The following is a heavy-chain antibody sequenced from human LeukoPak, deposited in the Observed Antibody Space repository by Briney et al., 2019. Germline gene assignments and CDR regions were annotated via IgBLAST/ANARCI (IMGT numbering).Heavy chain of an antibody. CDR2: ISWDGGST. CDR3: ASRWFGELSSAPFDY. D-gene: IGHD3-10*01. Sequence: GGSLRLSCAASGFTFDDYAMHWVRQAPGKGLEWVSLISWDGGSTYYADSVKGRFTISRDNSKHSLYLQMNSLRAEDTALYYCASRWFGELSSAPFDYWGQGTLVTVSS. V-gene: IGHV3-43D*03. J-gene: IGHJ4*02. CDR1: GFTFDDYA.